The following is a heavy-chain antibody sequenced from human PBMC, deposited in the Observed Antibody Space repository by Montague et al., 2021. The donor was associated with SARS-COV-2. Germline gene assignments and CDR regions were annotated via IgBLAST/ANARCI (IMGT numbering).Heavy chain of an antibody. J-gene: IGHJ5*02. V-gene: IGHV4-59*01. CDR1: GGSIDMYY. Sequence: SETLSLTCTVSGGSIDMYYWSWLRQPPGKGLEWIGYIYHRGTTNYNPSLESRVTMSVDTSKNQFSLNLSSVTAADTAMYYCARELQYNWFDPWGQGTLVTVSS. CDR3: ARELQYNWFDP. D-gene: IGHD2-21*02. CDR2: IYHRGTT.